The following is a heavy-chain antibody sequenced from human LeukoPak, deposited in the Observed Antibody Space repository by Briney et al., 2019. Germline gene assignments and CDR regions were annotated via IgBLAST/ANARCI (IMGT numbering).Heavy chain of an antibody. CDR3: ARDVGGSLDY. CDR2: IKGDKSAR. Sequence: GGSLRLSYAASGFTFSTYWMAWVRQAPGKGLEWVANIKGDKSARHQADSVKGRFTISRDNTQNSVYLQMSSLRGEDTAVYYCARDVGGSLDYWGQGTLVTVSS. D-gene: IGHD1-26*01. V-gene: IGHV3-7*01. CDR1: GFTFSTYW. J-gene: IGHJ4*02.